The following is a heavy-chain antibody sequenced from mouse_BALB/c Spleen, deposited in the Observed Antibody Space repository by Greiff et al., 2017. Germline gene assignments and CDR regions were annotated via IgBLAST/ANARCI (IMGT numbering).Heavy chain of an antibody. CDR1: GYTFTSYW. J-gene: IGHJ4*01. Sequence: QVQLQQPGAELVKPGASVKLSCKASGYTFTSYWMHWVKQRPGQGLEWIGEIDPSDSYTNYNQKFKDKATLTVDKSSSTAYIQLSSLTSEDSAVYYCAQGWAMDYWGQGTSVTVSS. D-gene: IGHD1-1*02. CDR2: IDPSDSYT. CDR3: AQGWAMDY. V-gene: IGHV1-69*02.